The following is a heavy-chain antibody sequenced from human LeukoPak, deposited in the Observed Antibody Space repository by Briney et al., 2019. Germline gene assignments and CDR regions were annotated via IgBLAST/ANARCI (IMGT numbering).Heavy chain of an antibody. J-gene: IGHJ6*02. V-gene: IGHV3-53*01. CDR1: GFTVSSNY. D-gene: IGHD7-27*01. Sequence: PGGSLTLSCAASGFTVSSNYMSWVRQAPGKGLEWVSVIYSGGSTYYADSVKGRFTIPRDNSKNTLYLQMNSQRAEDTAVYYCARGETNWGYGMDVWGQGTTVTVSS. CDR3: ARGETNWGYGMDV. CDR2: IYSGGST.